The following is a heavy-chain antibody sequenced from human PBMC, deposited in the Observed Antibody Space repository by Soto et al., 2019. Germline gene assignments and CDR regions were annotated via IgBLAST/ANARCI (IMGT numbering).Heavy chain of an antibody. Sequence: QITLKESGPTLVKPTQTLTLTCTFSGFSLNTGGLGVGWIRQPPGKALEWLALIYWDGDKRYSPSLKSRLSINKDTSNNQVVLTMTTMGTVDTATYYCAQSRCGGDSLRSCSSQYYYCMDVWGQGTTVTVSS. CDR2: IYWDGDK. V-gene: IGHV2-5*02. J-gene: IGHJ6*02. CDR3: AQSRCGGDSLRSCSSQYYYCMDV. CDR1: GFSLNTGGLG. D-gene: IGHD2-21*02.